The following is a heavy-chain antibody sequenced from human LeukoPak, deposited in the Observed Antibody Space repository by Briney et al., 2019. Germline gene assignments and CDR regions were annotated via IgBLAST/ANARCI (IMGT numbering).Heavy chain of an antibody. CDR2: ISVYNGYT. V-gene: IGHV1-18*01. J-gene: IGHJ4*02. D-gene: IGHD6-13*01. CDR3: ARDARAASAAGIFDY. Sequence: ASVKLSCKASDYTFVDYGISWVRQAPGQGLEWIGWISVYNGYTKYAQKFQGRVALTTDTSTSTAYMDLKSLTSDDTAVYYCARDARAASAAGIFDYWGQGTLVTVSS. CDR1: DYTFVDYG.